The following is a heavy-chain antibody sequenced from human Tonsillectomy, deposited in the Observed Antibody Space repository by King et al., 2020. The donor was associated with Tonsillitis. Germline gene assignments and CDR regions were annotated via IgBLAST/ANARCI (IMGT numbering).Heavy chain of an antibody. CDR2: ISVSSGYT. V-gene: IGHV3-11*06. J-gene: IGHJ4*02. CDR3: ARGEQWLVTGDY. D-gene: IGHD6-19*01. CDR1: GFTFSDYY. Sequence: VQLVESGGGLVKPGGSLRLSCAASGFTFSDYYMSWIRQAPGKGLEWVSYISVSSGYTNYADSVKGRFNISRDNARNSLYLQMNSLRAEDTAVYYCARGEQWLVTGDYWGQGTLVTVSS.